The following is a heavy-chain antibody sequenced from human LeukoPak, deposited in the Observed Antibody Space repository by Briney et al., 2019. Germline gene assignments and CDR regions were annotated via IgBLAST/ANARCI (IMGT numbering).Heavy chain of an antibody. J-gene: IGHJ4*02. CDR3: ASRTGIAVAGMFY. CDR1: GGTFSSHG. CDR2: ISAYNGNT. V-gene: IGHV1-18*01. Sequence: ASVKVSCKASGGTFSSHGISWVRQAPGQGLEWMGWISAYNGNTNYAQKLQGRVTMTTDTSTSTAYMELRSLRSEDTAVYYCASRTGIAVAGMFYWGQGTLVTVSS. D-gene: IGHD6-19*01.